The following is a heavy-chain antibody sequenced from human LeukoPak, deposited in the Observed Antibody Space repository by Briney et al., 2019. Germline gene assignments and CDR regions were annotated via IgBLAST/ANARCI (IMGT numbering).Heavy chain of an antibody. D-gene: IGHD2-8*02. V-gene: IGHV3-74*01. CDR3: VRDTGTYYFDY. CDR1: GFTFTNAW. J-gene: IGHJ4*02. CDR2: IYSDGSGT. Sequence: GGSLRLSCAASGFTFTNAWMHWVRQAPGKGLVWVSRIYSDGSGTNYADSVKGRFTISRDNAKNTLYLQMNSLRDEDTAVYYCVRDTGTYYFDYWGQGTLVTVSS.